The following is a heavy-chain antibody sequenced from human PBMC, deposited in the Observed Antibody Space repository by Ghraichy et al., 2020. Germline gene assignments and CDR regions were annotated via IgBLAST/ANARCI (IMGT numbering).Heavy chain of an antibody. J-gene: IGHJ4*02. D-gene: IGHD6-19*01. Sequence: GSLRLSCVASGFTFSNYAMTWVRQAPGKGLEWVSSIIGSGTNIYYADSVKGRFTISRDNSKNTLYLQMNSLRAEDTAIYYCAKDRSTVARVAYFDSWGQGTLVTVSS. V-gene: IGHV3-23*01. CDR1: GFTFSNYA. CDR3: AKDRSTVARVAYFDS. CDR2: IIGSGTNI.